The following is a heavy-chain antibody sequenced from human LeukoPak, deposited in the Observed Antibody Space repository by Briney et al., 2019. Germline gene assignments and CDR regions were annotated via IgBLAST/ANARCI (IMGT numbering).Heavy chain of an antibody. D-gene: IGHD6-13*01. CDR2: INHSGST. J-gene: IGHJ4*02. Sequence: PSETLSLTCAVYGGSFSGYYWSWIRQPPGKGLEWIGEINHSGSTNYNPSLKSRVTISVDTSKNQFSLKLSSVTAADTAVYYCARRAIAAAGEGSFDYWGQGTLVTVSS. CDR1: GGSFSGYY. V-gene: IGHV4-34*01. CDR3: ARRAIAAAGEGSFDY.